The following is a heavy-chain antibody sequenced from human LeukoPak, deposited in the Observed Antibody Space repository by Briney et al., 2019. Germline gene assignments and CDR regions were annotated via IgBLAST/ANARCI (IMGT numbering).Heavy chain of an antibody. CDR2: INHSGST. D-gene: IGHD3-10*01. CDR3: ARESRYAGITMVRGVIARFDY. J-gene: IGHJ4*02. Sequence: SETLSLTCTVSSDSISSSSCYWSWIRQPPGKGLEWIGEINHSGSTNYNPSLKSRVTISVDTSKNQFSLKLSSVTAADTAVYYCARESRYAGITMVRGVIARFDYWGQGTLVTVSS. CDR1: SDSISSSSCY. V-gene: IGHV4-39*07.